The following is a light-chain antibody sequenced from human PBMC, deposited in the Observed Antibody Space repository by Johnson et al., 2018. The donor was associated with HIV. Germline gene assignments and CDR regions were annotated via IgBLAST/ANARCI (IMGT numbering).Light chain of an antibody. CDR1: SSNIGKNY. CDR2: KNN. V-gene: IGLV1-51*02. Sequence: QSVLTQPPSVSAAPGQKVTISCSGSSSNIGKNYVSWYQQVPGTAPKLIIFKNNERPSGIPDRFSGSKSGTSATLGITGLQTAEEADYYCGAWDTSLSAGGVFGTGTKVTVL. J-gene: IGLJ1*01. CDR3: GAWDTSLSAGGV.